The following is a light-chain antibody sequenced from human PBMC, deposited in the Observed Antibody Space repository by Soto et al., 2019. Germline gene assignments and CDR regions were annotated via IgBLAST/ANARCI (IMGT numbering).Light chain of an antibody. Sequence: QSVLTQPASVSGSPGQSITISCTGTGSDIGGNNYVSWYQHHPGKAPKLMIYDASYWPSGVSDRFTGSKSGHTASLTISGLQAEDEADYYCTSYTSSSTPYVFGTGTKVTVL. J-gene: IGLJ1*01. V-gene: IGLV2-14*03. CDR3: TSYTSSSTPYV. CDR1: GSDIGGNNY. CDR2: DAS.